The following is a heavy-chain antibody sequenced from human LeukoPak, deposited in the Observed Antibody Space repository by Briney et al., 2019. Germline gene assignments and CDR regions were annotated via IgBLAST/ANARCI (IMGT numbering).Heavy chain of an antibody. CDR2: ISSGRSTI. CDR1: GFTFSSYR. CDR3: ARDIANYGGNSGDY. J-gene: IGHJ4*02. D-gene: IGHD4-23*01. Sequence: GGPLRLSCAASGFTFSSYRMNWVRRAPGTGLEWGSYISSGRSTIYYADSVKGRFTISRDNAKNSLYLQMNSLRDEDTAVYFCARDIANYGGNSGDYWGQGTLVTVSS. V-gene: IGHV3-48*02.